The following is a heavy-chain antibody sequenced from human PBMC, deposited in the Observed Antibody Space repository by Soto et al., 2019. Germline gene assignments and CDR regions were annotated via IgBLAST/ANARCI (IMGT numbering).Heavy chain of an antibody. CDR2: ISAYNGNT. CDR1: GYTFTSYG. V-gene: IGHV1-18*01. Sequence: ASVKVSCKASGYTFTSYGISWVRQAPGQGLEWMGWISAYNGNTSYAQKLQGRVTMTTDTSTSTAYMELRSLRSDATAVYYCASDFGPRGYYSFWSVDLWGRGTLV. CDR3: ASDFGPRGYYSFWSVDL. D-gene: IGHD4-4*01. J-gene: IGHJ2*01.